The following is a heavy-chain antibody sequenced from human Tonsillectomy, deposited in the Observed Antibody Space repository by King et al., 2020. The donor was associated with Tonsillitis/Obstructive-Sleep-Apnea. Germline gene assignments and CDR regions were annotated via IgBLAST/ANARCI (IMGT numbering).Heavy chain of an antibody. CDR3: ARKYEFWSGYYSDY. V-gene: IGHV3-30*03. Sequence: QLVQSGGGVVQPGRSLRLSCEASGFTFSSYGMHWVRQAPGKGLEWVAVISYDGKNKYYADSVKGRFTISRDNSKYTLYLQMNSRGAADTAVYFCARKYEFWSGYYSDYWGQGTLVTVSS. D-gene: IGHD3-3*01. J-gene: IGHJ4*02. CDR2: ISYDGKNK. CDR1: GFTFSSYG.